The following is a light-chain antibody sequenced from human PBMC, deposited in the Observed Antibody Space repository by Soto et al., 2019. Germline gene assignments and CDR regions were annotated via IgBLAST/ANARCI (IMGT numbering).Light chain of an antibody. CDR2: WAS. Sequence: DIVMTQSPDSLAVSLGERATINCKSSQSVLFTSNNKSYLAWYQQKPGQPPKLLIYWASTRESGVPERFSGSGSGTDFTLTISILQAEDVAVYYCHQYYSTPYTFGQGTKLEIK. V-gene: IGKV4-1*01. CDR1: QSVLFTSNNKSY. J-gene: IGKJ2*01. CDR3: HQYYSTPYT.